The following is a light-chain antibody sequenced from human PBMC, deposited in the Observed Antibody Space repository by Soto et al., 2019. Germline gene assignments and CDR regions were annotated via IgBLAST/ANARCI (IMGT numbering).Light chain of an antibody. V-gene: IGKV1D-13*01. CDR1: QVIGSA. J-gene: IGKJ3*01. CDR3: QHFNDYPFT. CDR2: DAS. Sequence: AIQLTQSPSSLSASVGDRVTITCRASQVIGSALAWYHQKPGKPPKLLIYDASRLESGVPSRFSGSGSGTDFTLTISILQTEDFTTFYCQHFNDYPFTFGPGTRVDIK.